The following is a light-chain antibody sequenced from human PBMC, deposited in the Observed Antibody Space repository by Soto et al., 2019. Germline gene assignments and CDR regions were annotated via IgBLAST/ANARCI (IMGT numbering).Light chain of an antibody. V-gene: IGLV2-23*01. CDR3: CSYAGGGTYV. Sequence: QSALTQPASVSGSPGQSITISCTGTSSDVGNYNLVSWYQQHPGKAPKLMMYEGTEQPSGVSNRFSGSKSGNTASLTISGLQAEDEADYYCCSYAGGGTYVFGTGTKLTVL. CDR1: SSDVGNYNL. CDR2: EGT. J-gene: IGLJ1*01.